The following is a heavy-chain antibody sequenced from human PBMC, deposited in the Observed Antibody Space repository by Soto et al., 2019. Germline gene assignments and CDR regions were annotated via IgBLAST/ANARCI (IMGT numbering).Heavy chain of an antibody. V-gene: IGHV1-18*01. CDR1: GYMFNSYG. D-gene: IGHD3-10*01. CDR2: ISAYNGNT. J-gene: IGHJ6*02. Sequence: QVQLVQSGAEVKKPGASVKVSCKASGYMFNSYGISWVRQAPGQGLEWMGWISAYNGNTNYAQKLQGRVTMTTDTSTSTAYMELRSLRSDDTAVYYCARDLITMVRGVTDYYYGMDVWGQGTTVTVSS. CDR3: ARDLITMVRGVTDYYYGMDV.